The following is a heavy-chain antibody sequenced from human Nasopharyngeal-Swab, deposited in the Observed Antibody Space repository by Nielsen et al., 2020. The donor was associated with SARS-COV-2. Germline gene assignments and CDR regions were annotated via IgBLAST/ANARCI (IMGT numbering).Heavy chain of an antibody. J-gene: IGHJ5*02. CDR2: IYYSGST. CDR3: ASQPSNWFDP. V-gene: IGHV4-39*01. CDR1: GGSISSSSYY. Sequence: SETLSLTCTVSGGSISSSSYYWGWIRQPPGKGLEWIGSIYYSGSTYYNPSLKSRVTISVDTPKNQFSLKLSSVTAADTAVYYCASQPSNWFDPWGQGTLVTVSS.